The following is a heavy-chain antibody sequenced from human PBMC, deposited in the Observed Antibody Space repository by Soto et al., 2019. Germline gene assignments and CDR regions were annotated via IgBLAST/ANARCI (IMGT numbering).Heavy chain of an antibody. V-gene: IGHV4-61*01. CDR3: ARSVLRFLEWLPNFDY. CDR2: IYYSGST. D-gene: IGHD3-3*01. CDR1: GGPVSSGSYY. Sequence: QVQLQESGPGLVKPSETLSLTCTVSGGPVSSGSYYWSWIRQPPGKGLEWIGYIYYSGSTNYNPSLKSRVTISVDTSKNQFSLKLSSVTAADTAVYYCARSVLRFLEWLPNFDYWGQGTLVTVSS. J-gene: IGHJ4*02.